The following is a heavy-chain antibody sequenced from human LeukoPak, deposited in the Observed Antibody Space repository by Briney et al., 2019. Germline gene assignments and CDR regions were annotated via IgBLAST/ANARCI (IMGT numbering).Heavy chain of an antibody. CDR2: IYSGGNT. CDR3: AKGEQWPFDY. CDR1: GFTVSSNY. D-gene: IGHD6-19*01. J-gene: IGHJ4*02. V-gene: IGHV3-53*01. Sequence: GGSLRLSCAASGFTVSSNYMSWVRQAPGKGLEWVSVIYSGGNTYYADSVKGRFTISRDNSKNTLYLQMDSLRAEDTAMYYCAKGEQWPFDYWGQGTLVTVSS.